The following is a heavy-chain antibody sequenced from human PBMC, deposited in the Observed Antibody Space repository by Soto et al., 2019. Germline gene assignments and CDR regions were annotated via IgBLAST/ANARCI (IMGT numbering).Heavy chain of an antibody. Sequence: ASVKVSCKASGYTFTSYGFSWVRQAPGQGLEWMGWISAYNGDTNYPQKFQARVTMTTDTSTSTAYLDLRSLRSDDTAVYYCARSSGTYPPSRYYYGLDVWGQGTTVTVS. CDR2: ISAYNGDT. CDR1: GYTFTSYG. CDR3: ARSSGTYPPSRYYYGLDV. V-gene: IGHV1-18*01. D-gene: IGHD1-26*01. J-gene: IGHJ6*02.